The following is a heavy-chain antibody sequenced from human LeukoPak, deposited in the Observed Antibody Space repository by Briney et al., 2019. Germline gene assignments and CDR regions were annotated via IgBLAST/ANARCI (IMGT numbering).Heavy chain of an antibody. CDR1: GGSLSNYY. J-gene: IGHJ6*02. CDR2: IYYSGST. D-gene: IGHD2-2*01. CDR3: ARTGYCSRISCYPYYYGMDV. V-gene: IGHV4-59*13. Sequence: SETLSLTCTVSGGSLSNYYWSWIQQPPGQGLEWIGYIYYSGSTKYNPSLKSRVTISVDTSKNQFSLNLSSVTAADTAMYYCARTGYCSRISCYPYYYGMDVWGQGTTVTVSS.